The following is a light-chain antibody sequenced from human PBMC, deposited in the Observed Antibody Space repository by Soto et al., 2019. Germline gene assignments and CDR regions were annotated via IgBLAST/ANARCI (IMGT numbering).Light chain of an antibody. CDR1: QSISNW. V-gene: IGKV1-5*03. CDR2: KAS. J-gene: IGKJ1*01. CDR3: QQYNDYSGT. Sequence: DSQMTQSPSTLSASVGDRVTISCRASQSISNWLAWYQQKPGKAPKLLIFKASTLESGVPSRFSGSASGTEFTPTISSLQPDDFATYYCQQYNDYSGTFGQGTKVDI.